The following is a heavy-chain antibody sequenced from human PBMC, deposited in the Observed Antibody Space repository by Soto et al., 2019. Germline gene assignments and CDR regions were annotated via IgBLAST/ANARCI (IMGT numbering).Heavy chain of an antibody. Sequence: GGSLRLSCAASGFTFSSYAMHWVRQAPGKGLEWVAVISYDGSNKYYADSVKGRFTISRDNSKNTLYLQMNSLRAEDTAVYYCARADAAAGYFDYWGQGTLVTVSS. CDR2: ISYDGSNK. J-gene: IGHJ4*02. CDR3: ARADAAAGYFDY. CDR1: GFTFSSYA. D-gene: IGHD6-13*01. V-gene: IGHV3-30-3*01.